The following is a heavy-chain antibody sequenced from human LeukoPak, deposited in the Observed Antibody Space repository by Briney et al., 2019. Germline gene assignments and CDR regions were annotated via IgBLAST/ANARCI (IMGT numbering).Heavy chain of an antibody. CDR2: INHSGST. CDR3: ARGIVVVPAAIVGGSLRFDP. V-gene: IGHV4-34*01. J-gene: IGHJ5*02. Sequence: SESLSLTCAVYGGSFSGYYRSWIRQPPGKGLEWIGEINHSGSTNYNPSLKSRATISVDTSKNQFSLKLSSVTAADTAVYYCARGIVVVPAAIVGGSLRFDPWGQGTLVTVSS. D-gene: IGHD2-2*02. CDR1: GGSFSGYY.